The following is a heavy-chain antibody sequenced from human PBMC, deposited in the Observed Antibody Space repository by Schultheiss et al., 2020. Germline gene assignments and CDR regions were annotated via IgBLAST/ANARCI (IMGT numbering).Heavy chain of an antibody. V-gene: IGHV4-31*03. CDR2: IYYSGST. CDR3: ARGSMTTGRSYYYYGMDV. CDR1: GGSISSGGYY. Sequence: SQTLSLTCTVSGGSISSGGYYWSWIRQHPGKGLEWIGYIYYSGSTNYNPSLKSRVTISVDTSKNQFSLKLSSVTAADTAVYYCARGSMTTGRSYYYYGMDVWGQGTTVTVSS. J-gene: IGHJ6*02. D-gene: IGHD4-17*01.